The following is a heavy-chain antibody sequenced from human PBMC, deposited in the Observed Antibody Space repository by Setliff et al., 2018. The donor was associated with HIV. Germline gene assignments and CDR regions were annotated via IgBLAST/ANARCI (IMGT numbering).Heavy chain of an antibody. CDR3: ARERLTFGEFANWFDP. Sequence: SETLSLTCTVSGGSSSSSSYYWDWSRQPPGKGLEWIGYIYYSGLTSYNPSLKSRVTISVDTSKNQFSLKLSSVTAADTAVYYCARERLTFGEFANWFDPWGQGTLVTVSS. D-gene: IGHD3-10*01. CDR2: IYYSGLT. V-gene: IGHV4-61*01. CDR1: GGSSSSSSYY. J-gene: IGHJ5*02.